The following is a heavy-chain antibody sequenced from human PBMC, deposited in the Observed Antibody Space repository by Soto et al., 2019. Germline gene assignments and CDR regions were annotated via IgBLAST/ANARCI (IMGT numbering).Heavy chain of an antibody. CDR2: ISGSGGST. CDR1: GFTFSSYA. V-gene: IGHV3-23*01. D-gene: IGHD2-15*01. Sequence: EVQLLESGGGLVQPGGSLRLSCAASGFTFSSYAMSWVRQAPGQGLEWVSAISGSGGSTYYADSVKGRFTISRDNSKNTLYLQMNSLRAEDTAVYYCAKDDGTGGRPVPGAFDIWGQGTMVTVSS. J-gene: IGHJ3*02. CDR3: AKDDGTGGRPVPGAFDI.